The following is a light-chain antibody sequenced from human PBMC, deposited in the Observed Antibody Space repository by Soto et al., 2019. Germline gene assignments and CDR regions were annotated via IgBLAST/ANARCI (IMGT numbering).Light chain of an antibody. CDR3: AAWDDSLL. Sequence: QSVLTQPPSASGTPGQRATISCSGSSSNIGSNYVYWYQQLPGTAPKLLIYRNNQRPSGVPDRFSGSKSGTSASLAISGLRSEDEADYYCAAWDDSLLFGGGTKVTVL. V-gene: IGLV1-47*01. J-gene: IGLJ2*01. CDR2: RNN. CDR1: SSNIGSNY.